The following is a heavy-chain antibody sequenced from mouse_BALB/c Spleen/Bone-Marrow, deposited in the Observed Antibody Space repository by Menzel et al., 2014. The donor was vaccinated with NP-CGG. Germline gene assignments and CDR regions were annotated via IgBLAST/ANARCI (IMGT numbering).Heavy chain of an antibody. CDR1: GYTFTNYY. CDR2: INPSNGGT. J-gene: IGHJ3*01. V-gene: IGHV1S16*01. CDR3: TQLGRFAY. D-gene: IGHD4-1*02. Sequence: QVQLKQSGADLVQPGASVKLSCKASGYTFTNYYMYWVKQRPGQGLEWIGEINPSNGGTNFNEKFKSTATLTVDKSSSTVYMQLSSLTSEDSAVYYCTQLGRFAYWGQGTPVNVST.